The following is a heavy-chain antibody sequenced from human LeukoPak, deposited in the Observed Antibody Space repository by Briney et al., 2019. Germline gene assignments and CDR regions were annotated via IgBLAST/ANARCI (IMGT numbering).Heavy chain of an antibody. V-gene: IGHV1-18*01. J-gene: IGHJ4*02. CDR3: ARAGPRGDTAMVLTY. D-gene: IGHD5-18*01. Sequence: ASVKVSCKASGYTFTSYGISWVRQAPGQGLEWMGWISAYNGNTNYAQKLQGRVTMTTDTSTSTAYMELRSLRSDDTAVYYCARAGPRGDTAMVLTYWGQGTLVTVSS. CDR1: GYTFTSYG. CDR2: ISAYNGNT.